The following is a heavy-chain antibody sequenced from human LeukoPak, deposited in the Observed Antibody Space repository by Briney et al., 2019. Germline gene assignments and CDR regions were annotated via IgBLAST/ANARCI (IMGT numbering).Heavy chain of an antibody. D-gene: IGHD1-26*01. CDR2: IYYSGST. J-gene: IGHJ5*02. Sequence: SETLSLTCTVSGGSISSSSYYWGWIRQPPGKGLEWIGSIYYSGSTYYNPSLKSRVTISVDTSKNQFSLKLSSVTAADTAVYYCARSPYSGSYYWFDPWGQGTLVTVSS. CDR3: ARSPYSGSYYWFDP. CDR1: GGSISSSSYY. V-gene: IGHV4-39*07.